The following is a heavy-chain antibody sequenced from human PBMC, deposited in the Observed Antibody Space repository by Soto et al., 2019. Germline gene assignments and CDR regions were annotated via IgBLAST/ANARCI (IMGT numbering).Heavy chain of an antibody. CDR2: IIGSGGST. Sequence: GGALRLSCAASGFTFSSYAMSWVRQAPWKGLEWASAIIGSGGSTYYADSVKGRFTISRDNSKNTLYLQMNSLRAEHTGVYYCAKDHFDGYLDSWGQGALAPVSS. CDR1: GFTFSSYA. V-gene: IGHV3-23*01. CDR3: AKDHFDGYLDS. J-gene: IGHJ4*02. D-gene: IGHD2-21*02.